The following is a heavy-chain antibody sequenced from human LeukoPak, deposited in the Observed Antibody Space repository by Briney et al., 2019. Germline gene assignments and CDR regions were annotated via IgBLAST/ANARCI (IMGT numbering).Heavy chain of an antibody. CDR1: GYTFTGYY. CDR2: INPNSGGT. CDR3: ASGGMVRGAYRGPLGY. Sequence: ASVKVSCKASGYTFTGYYMHWVRQAPGQGLEWMGWINPNSGGTNYAQKFQGRVTVTRDTSISTAYMELSRLRSDGTAVYYCASGGMVRGAYRGPLGYWGQGTLVTVSS. V-gene: IGHV1-2*02. J-gene: IGHJ4*02. D-gene: IGHD3-10*01.